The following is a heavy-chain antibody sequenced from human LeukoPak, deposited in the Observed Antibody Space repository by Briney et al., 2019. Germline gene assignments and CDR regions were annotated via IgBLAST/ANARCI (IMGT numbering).Heavy chain of an antibody. D-gene: IGHD1-26*01. CDR2: IYSSGST. J-gene: IGHJ4*02. CDR1: GGSIDNYY. V-gene: IGHV4-59*08. CDR3: ARHYSGSYYEFDY. Sequence: SEPLSLTCTVSGGSIDNYYWNWIRQPPGQALEWIGFIYSSGSTNYNPSLKSRVTISVDTSKDQFSLKLSSVTAADTAVYYCARHYSGSYYEFDYWGQGTLVTVSS.